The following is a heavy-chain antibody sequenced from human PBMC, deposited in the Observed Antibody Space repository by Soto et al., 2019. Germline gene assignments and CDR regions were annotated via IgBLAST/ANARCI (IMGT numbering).Heavy chain of an antibody. J-gene: IGHJ6*02. V-gene: IGHV3-30-3*01. D-gene: IGHD6-13*01. CDR2: ISYDGSNK. Sequence: GGSLRLSCAASGFTFSSYAMHWVRQAPGKGLEWVAVISYDGSNKYYADSVKGRFTISRDNSKNTLYLQMNSLRAEDTAVYYCARDQEEVAAADYYYYYYGMDVWGQGTTVTVSS. CDR3: ARDQEEVAAADYYYYYYGMDV. CDR1: GFTFSSYA.